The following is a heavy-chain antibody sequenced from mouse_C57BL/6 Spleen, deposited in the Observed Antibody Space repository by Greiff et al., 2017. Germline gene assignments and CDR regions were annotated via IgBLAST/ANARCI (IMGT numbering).Heavy chain of an antibody. J-gene: IGHJ1*03. CDR1: GFTFSSYG. V-gene: IGHV5-6*01. CDR2: ISSGGSYT. Sequence: EVMLVESGGDLVKPGGSLKLSCAASGFTFSSYGMSWVRQTPDKRLEWVATISSGGSYTYYPDSVKGRFTISRDNAKNTLYLQMSSLKSEDTAMYYCARHNCGSSYEDWYFDVWGTGTTVTVSS. CDR3: ARHNCGSSYEDWYFDV. D-gene: IGHD1-1*01.